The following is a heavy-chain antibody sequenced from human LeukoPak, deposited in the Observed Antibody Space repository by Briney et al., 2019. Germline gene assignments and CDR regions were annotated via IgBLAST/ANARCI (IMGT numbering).Heavy chain of an antibody. J-gene: IGHJ4*02. CDR1: GFTFSSYA. CDR3: AKVQHYYDSSGYYYYFDY. V-gene: IGHV3-23*01. Sequence: GGSLRLSCAASGFTFSSYAMSWVRLAPGKGLEWVSAISGSGGSTYYADSVKGRFTISRDNSKNTLYLQMNSLRAEDTAVYYCAKVQHYYDSSGYYYYFDYWGQGTLVTVSS. CDR2: ISGSGGST. D-gene: IGHD3-22*01.